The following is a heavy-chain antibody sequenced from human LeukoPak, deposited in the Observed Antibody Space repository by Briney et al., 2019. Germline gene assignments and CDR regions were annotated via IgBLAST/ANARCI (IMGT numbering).Heavy chain of an antibody. V-gene: IGHV3-74*01. CDR1: GVTFSTYW. D-gene: IGHD5-12*01. J-gene: IGHJ4*02. CDR2: IKSDGSSP. CDR3: ARDRGYTQDY. Sequence: GGSLRLSCAASGVTFSTYWMHWVRQAPGKGLVWVSHIKSDGSSPSYADSVKGRFTISRDNAKNTLYLQMNSLRAEDTAVYYCARDRGYTQDYWGQGTLVTVSS.